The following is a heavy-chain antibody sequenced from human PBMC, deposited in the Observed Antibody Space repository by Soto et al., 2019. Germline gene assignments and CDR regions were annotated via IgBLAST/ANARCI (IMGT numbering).Heavy chain of an antibody. CDR3: ARSVRLGDLALRY. CDR1: GGSITSGDYY. D-gene: IGHD3-16*02. V-gene: IGHV4-31*03. J-gene: IGHJ4*02. Sequence: QVQLQESGPGLVKPSQTLSLTCTVSGGSITSGDYYWSWIRQHPGKGLAWIGYISYRGRTYYNPSLKSRVTISVDTSKNQFSLKLSSVTAADTAVYYCARSVRLGDLALRYWGQGTLVTVSS. CDR2: ISYRGRT.